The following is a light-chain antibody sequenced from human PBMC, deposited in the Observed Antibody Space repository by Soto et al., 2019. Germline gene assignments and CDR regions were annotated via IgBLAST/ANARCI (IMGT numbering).Light chain of an antibody. CDR3: QQYNNWPWT. CDR2: GAS. J-gene: IGKJ1*01. V-gene: IGKV3-15*01. CDR1: QSVSSN. Sequence: EIVMTQSPATLSVSPGERATLSCRASQSVSSNLAWYQQKPGQAPRLLIYGASTRATGIPARFSGSGSGTEFTLTISSLQSEDFAVYYCQQYNNWPWTFGQETKVVIK.